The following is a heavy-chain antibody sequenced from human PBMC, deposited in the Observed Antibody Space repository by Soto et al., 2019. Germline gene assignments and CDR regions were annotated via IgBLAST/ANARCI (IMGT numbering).Heavy chain of an antibody. CDR2: IYDSGST. Sequence: SETLSLTCSVSGASIRSGGYYWSWIRQHPGKGLEWIGYIYDSGSTYYNPSIKSRVTISVDTSKNQFSLKLSSVTAADTAVYFCSFSLADYYDSCVAFDHWGQRXLVTVYS. CDR3: SFSLADYYDSCVAFDH. V-gene: IGHV4-31*03. CDR1: GASIRSGGYY. D-gene: IGHD3-22*01. J-gene: IGHJ4*02.